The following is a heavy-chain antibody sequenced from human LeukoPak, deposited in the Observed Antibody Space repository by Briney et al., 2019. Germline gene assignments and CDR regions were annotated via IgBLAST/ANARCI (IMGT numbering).Heavy chain of an antibody. J-gene: IGHJ4*02. Sequence: GGSLRLSCAASGFTFSSYGMHWVRQAPGKGLEWVAVISYDGDNKYYADSVKGRFTISRDNSKNTLYLQMNSLRAEDTAVYYCAKGGEQWLVRAAFDYWGQGTLVTVSS. CDR1: GFTFSSYG. CDR3: AKGGEQWLVRAAFDY. D-gene: IGHD6-19*01. V-gene: IGHV3-30*18. CDR2: ISYDGDNK.